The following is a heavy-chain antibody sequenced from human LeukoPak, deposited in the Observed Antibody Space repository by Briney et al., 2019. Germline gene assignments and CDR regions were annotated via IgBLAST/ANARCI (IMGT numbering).Heavy chain of an antibody. V-gene: IGHV3-7*01. CDR1: GFTFSSYW. D-gene: IGHD3-22*01. J-gene: IGHJ4*02. CDR2: IKHDGSEK. Sequence: PGGSLRLSCAASGFTFSSYWMNWVRQAPGKGLEWVANIKHDGSEKYYVDSVKGRFTISRDNARNSLYLQMNSLRTEDTAVYYCARDTPSYYDSSLLRLGGLDYWGRGTLVSVSS. CDR3: ARDTPSYYDSSLLRLGGLDY.